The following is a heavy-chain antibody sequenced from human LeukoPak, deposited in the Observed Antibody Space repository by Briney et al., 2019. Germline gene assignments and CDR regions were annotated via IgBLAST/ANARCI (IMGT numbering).Heavy chain of an antibody. CDR3: AKSPNYYYMDV. J-gene: IGHJ6*03. Sequence: GGSLRLSCAASVFTLSSYWMCWVRHAPGKGLEWVANIKQDGSEKYYVDSVKGRFTISRDNAKNSLYLQMNSLRAEDTALYHCAKSPNYYYMDVWGKGTTVTVSS. CDR1: VFTLSSYW. CDR2: IKQDGSEK. V-gene: IGHV3-7*03.